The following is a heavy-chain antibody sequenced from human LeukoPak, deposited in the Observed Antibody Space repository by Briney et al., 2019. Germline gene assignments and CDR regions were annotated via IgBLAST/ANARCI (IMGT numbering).Heavy chain of an antibody. J-gene: IGHJ4*02. CDR3: ARGVYSGYDLVY. CDR1: GGSFSGYY. CDR2: INHSGST. Sequence: PSETLSLTCAVYGGSFSGYYWSWIRQPPGKGLEWIGEINHSGSTNYNPSLKSRVTISVDTSKNQFSLKLSSVTAADTAVYYCARGVYSGYDLVYWGQGTLVTVSS. V-gene: IGHV4-34*01. D-gene: IGHD5-12*01.